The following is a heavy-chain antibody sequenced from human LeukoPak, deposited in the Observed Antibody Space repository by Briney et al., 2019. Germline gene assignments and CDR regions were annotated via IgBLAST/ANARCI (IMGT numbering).Heavy chain of an antibody. CDR3: AGDAYGSYCGGDCPGAFDI. CDR1: GGSISSYY. J-gene: IGHJ3*02. D-gene: IGHD2-21*02. CDR2: IYYSGST. V-gene: IGHV4-59*01. Sequence: SETLSLTCTVSGGSISSYYWSWIRQPPGKGLEWIGYIYYSGSTNYNPSLKSRVTISVDTSKNQFSLKLSSVTAADTAVYYCAGDAYGSYCGGDCPGAFDIWGQGTMVTVSS.